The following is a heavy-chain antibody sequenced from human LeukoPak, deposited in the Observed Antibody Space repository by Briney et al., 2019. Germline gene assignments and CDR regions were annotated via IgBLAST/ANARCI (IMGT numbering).Heavy chain of an antibody. CDR2: INHSGST. J-gene: IGHJ4*02. D-gene: IGHD3-10*01. CDR3: ARDQDYGSGRFDY. Sequence: SETLSLTCAVYGGSFSGYYWSWIRQPPGKGLEWIGEINHSGSTNYNPSLKSRVTMSVDTSKNQFSLKLSSVTAADTAVYYCARDQDYGSGRFDYWGQGTLVTVSS. CDR1: GGSFSGYY. V-gene: IGHV4-34*01.